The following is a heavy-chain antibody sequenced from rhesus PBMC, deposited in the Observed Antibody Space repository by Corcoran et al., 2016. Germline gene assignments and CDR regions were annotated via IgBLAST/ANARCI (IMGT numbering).Heavy chain of an antibody. D-gene: IGHD3-40*01. CDR3: ARHRSSRFDV. CDR1: GGSISGYYY. V-gene: IGHV4-73*01. CDR2: NHGNNATT. Sequence: QVKLQQWGEGLVKPSERVSVTCAVYGGSISGYYYWSWIHQPPGKGLEWIGNNHGNNATTNYTPSLKTRVTISKSTSKNQFSLKLSSVPAADKAVYYCARHRSSRFDVWGPGVLVTVSS. J-gene: IGHJ5-1*01.